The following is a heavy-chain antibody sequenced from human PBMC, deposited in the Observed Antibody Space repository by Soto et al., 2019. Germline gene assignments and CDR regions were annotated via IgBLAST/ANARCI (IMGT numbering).Heavy chain of an antibody. D-gene: IGHD6-13*01. V-gene: IGHV3-66*01. Sequence: EVQLVESGGGLVQPGGSLRLSCAASEFTVSSNYMSWVRQAPGKGLEWVSVIYSGGSTYYADSVKGRFTISRDNSKNTVYLQMNSLRAEVTAVYYCASIQWGCSSPIDYWGQGTLVTVSS. J-gene: IGHJ4*02. CDR3: ASIQWGCSSPIDY. CDR2: IYSGGST. CDR1: EFTVSSNY.